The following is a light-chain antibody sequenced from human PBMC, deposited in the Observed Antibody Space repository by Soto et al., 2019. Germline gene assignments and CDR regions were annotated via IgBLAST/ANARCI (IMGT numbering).Light chain of an antibody. CDR3: QQYSSSPPEFT. Sequence: EIVLTQPPGTLSVSPGERVTLSCRASQSVNSNYLAWYQQRPGQAPRLLIFGASYRATGIPDRFSGSGSGTDFTLTISRLEPEDFAVYYCQQYSSSPPEFTFGPGTKVDSK. CDR1: QSVNSNY. CDR2: GAS. J-gene: IGKJ3*01. V-gene: IGKV3-20*01.